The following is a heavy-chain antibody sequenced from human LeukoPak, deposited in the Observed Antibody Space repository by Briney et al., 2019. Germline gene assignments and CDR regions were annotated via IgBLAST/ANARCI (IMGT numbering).Heavy chain of an antibody. CDR1: GFTFSDYY. J-gene: IGHJ6*03. V-gene: IGHV3-11*06. CDR3: ARYGSGSYYSGDYYYYYMDV. Sequence: PGGSLRLSCAASGFTFSDYYMSWIRLAPGKGLEWVSSITSISSYIYYADSVKGRFTISRDNAKNSLYLQMNSLRAEDTAVYYCARYGSGSYYSGDYYYYYMDVWGKGTTVTVSS. D-gene: IGHD3-10*01. CDR2: ITSISSYI.